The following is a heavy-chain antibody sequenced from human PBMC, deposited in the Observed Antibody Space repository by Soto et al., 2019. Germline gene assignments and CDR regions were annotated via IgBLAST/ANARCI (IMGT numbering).Heavy chain of an antibody. CDR1: GGSISSGGYY. D-gene: IGHD2-15*01. J-gene: IGHJ4*02. CDR3: ARSYCSGGSCYSTPPGY. CDR2: IYYSGST. Sequence: SETLSLTCTVSGGSISSGGYYWSWIRQHPGKGLEWIGYIYYSGSTYYNPPLKSRVTISVDTSKNQFSLKLSSVTAADTAVYYCARSYCSGGSCYSTPPGYWGQGTLVTVSS. V-gene: IGHV4-31*03.